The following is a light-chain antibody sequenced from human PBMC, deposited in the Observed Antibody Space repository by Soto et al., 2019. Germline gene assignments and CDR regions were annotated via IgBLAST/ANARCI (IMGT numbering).Light chain of an antibody. Sequence: QSVLTQPPSASGSPGQSVTISCTGTKNDIGVYDFVSWYQHHPGKAPRLIIYEVVHRPSGVPDRFSGSKSGNTASLPVSGLQAADEADYFCKSYARSNTYVFGSGTKLTVL. CDR2: EVV. CDR1: KNDIGVYDF. V-gene: IGLV2-8*01. J-gene: IGLJ1*01. CDR3: KSYARSNTYV.